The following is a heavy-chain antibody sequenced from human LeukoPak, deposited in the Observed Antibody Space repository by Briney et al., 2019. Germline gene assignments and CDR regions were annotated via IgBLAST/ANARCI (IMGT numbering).Heavy chain of an antibody. D-gene: IGHD6-19*01. CDR3: ASWSSGSPPTNI. CDR1: GFTFSSYW. CDR2: IKQDGSEI. V-gene: IGHV3-7*01. Sequence: GGSLRLSCAASGFTFSSYWMSWVRQAPGKGLEWVAHIKQDGSEIYYVDSVKGRFTISRDNAKNSLYLQMDSLRAEDTAVYYCASWSSGSPPTNIWGQGSLVTVSS. J-gene: IGHJ4*02.